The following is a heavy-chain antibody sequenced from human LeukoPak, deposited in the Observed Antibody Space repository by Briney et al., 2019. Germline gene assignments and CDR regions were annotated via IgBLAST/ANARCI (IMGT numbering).Heavy chain of an antibody. V-gene: IGHV4-59*01. D-gene: IGHD4-17*01. CDR3: ARGFAYGDTGSFDY. Sequence: SETLSLTCTVSGGSISSYYWSWIRQPPGKGLEWIGYIHYRGSTTYNPSLKSRATISVDTSKNQFSLKLSSVTAADTAVYYCARGFAYGDTGSFDYWGQGTLVTVSA. CDR2: IHYRGST. J-gene: IGHJ4*02. CDR1: GGSISSYY.